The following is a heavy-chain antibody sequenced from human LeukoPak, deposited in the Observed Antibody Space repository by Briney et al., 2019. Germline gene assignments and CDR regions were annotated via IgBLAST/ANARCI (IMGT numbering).Heavy chain of an antibody. D-gene: IGHD3-16*02. CDR1: GYTFTSYG. V-gene: IGHV1-18*01. Sequence: GASVKVSCKASGYTFTSYGITWVRQAPGQGPEWMGWISGYNGNTNYAQKVQGRVTMTTDTSTSTAYMELRSLRAEDTAVYYCARDENGYVWGSFRAWGQGTLVTVSS. CDR2: ISGYNGNT. CDR3: ARDENGYVWGSFRA. J-gene: IGHJ5*02.